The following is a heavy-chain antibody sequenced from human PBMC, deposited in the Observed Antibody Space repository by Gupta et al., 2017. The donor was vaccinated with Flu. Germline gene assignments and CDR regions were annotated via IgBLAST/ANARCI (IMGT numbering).Heavy chain of an antibody. CDR1: GFTFDDYA. D-gene: IGHD6-6*01. Sequence: EVQLVESGGGLVQPGRSLSLSCAAPGFTFDDYAMHWVRQAPGKGLEWVSGISWNSGSIGYADSVKGRFTISRDNAKNSLYLQMNSLRAEHTALYYCAKDREQLVRGNYFDYWGQGTLVTVSS. V-gene: IGHV3-9*01. J-gene: IGHJ4*02. CDR2: ISWNSGSI. CDR3: AKDREQLVRGNYFDY.